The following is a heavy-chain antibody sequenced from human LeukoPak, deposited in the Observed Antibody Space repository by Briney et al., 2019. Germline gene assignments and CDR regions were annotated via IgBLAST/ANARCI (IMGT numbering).Heavy chain of an antibody. V-gene: IGHV3-53*01. D-gene: IGHD5-18*01. Sequence: PGGSLRLSCAASGFTVSSNYMSWVRQAPGKGLEWVSVIYSGGSTYYADSVKGRFTISRDNSKNTLYLQMNSLRAGDTAVYYCARQTATVYYFDYWGQGTLVTVSS. CDR2: IYSGGST. J-gene: IGHJ4*02. CDR1: GFTVSSNY. CDR3: ARQTATVYYFDY.